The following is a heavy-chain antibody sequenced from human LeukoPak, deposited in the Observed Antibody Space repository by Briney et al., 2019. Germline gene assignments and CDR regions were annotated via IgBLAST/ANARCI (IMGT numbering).Heavy chain of an antibody. D-gene: IGHD3-3*01. V-gene: IGHV3-33*01. Sequence: GGSLRLSCAASGFTFSSYGMHWVRQAPGKGLEWVAVICDDGRDKYYADSVKGRFTISRDNSKNTLYLQMNSLRAEDTAVYHWKKVGWSGYSNRFDPWGQGILVIVSS. J-gene: IGHJ5*02. CDR1: GFTFSSYG. CDR2: ICDDGRDK. CDR3: KKVGWSGYSNRFDP.